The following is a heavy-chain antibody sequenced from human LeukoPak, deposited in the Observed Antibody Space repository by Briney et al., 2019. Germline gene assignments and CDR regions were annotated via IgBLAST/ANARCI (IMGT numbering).Heavy chain of an antibody. CDR2: INPSGGST. Sequence: GASVKVSCKASGYTFTSYYMHCVRQAPGQRLEWMGIINPSGGSTSYAQKFQGRVTMTRDMSTSTVYMELSSLRSEDTAVYYCAREGWIRFLEWLQPNWFDPWGQGTLVTVSS. CDR3: AREGWIRFLEWLQPNWFDP. J-gene: IGHJ5*02. CDR1: GYTFTSYY. D-gene: IGHD3-3*01. V-gene: IGHV1-46*01.